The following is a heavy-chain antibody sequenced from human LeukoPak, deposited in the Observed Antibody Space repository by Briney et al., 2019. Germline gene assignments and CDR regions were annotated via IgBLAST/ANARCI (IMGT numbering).Heavy chain of an antibody. Sequence: KPSETLSLTCTVSGGSISSYYWSWIRQPAGKGLEWIGRIYTSGSTNYNPSLKSRVTMSVDTSKNQFSLKLSSVTAADTAVYYCAREGRASSKLTYDFWSGYYTFDYWGQGTLVTVSS. CDR1: GGSISSYY. D-gene: IGHD3-3*01. CDR3: AREGRASSKLTYDFWSGYYTFDY. J-gene: IGHJ4*02. V-gene: IGHV4-4*07. CDR2: IYTSGST.